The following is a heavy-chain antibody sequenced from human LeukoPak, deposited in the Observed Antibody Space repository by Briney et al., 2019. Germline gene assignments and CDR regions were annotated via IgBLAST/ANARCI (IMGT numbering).Heavy chain of an antibody. CDR2: ISYDGYDK. J-gene: IGHJ4*02. CDR3: ARDFFPVVDSTWYEIGY. Sequence: GGSLRLSCVASGFNFNDYAMYWVRQTPGKGLEWVTLISYDGYDKSYADSVRGRFTISRDNSKNTLYLQMDSLRSEDTAVYYCARDFFPVVDSTWYEIGYWGQGTLVTVSS. V-gene: IGHV3-30-3*01. D-gene: IGHD2-21*01. CDR1: GFNFNDYA.